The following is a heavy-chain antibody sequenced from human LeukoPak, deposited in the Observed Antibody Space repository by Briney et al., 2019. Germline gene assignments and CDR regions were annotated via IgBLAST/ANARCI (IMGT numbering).Heavy chain of an antibody. Sequence: GASVKVSCKASGYTFTGYYMHWVRQAPGQGLEWMGWINPNSGGTNYAQKFQGRVTMTRDTSISTAYMELSRLRSDDTAVYYCARATKGVVLIDKNWFDPWGQGTLVTVSS. D-gene: IGHD3-3*01. V-gene: IGHV1-2*02. CDR3: ARATKGVVLIDKNWFDP. CDR1: GYTFTGYY. J-gene: IGHJ5*02. CDR2: INPNSGGT.